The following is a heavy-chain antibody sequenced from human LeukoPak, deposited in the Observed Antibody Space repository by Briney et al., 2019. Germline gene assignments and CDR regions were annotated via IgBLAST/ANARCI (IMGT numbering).Heavy chain of an antibody. CDR1: GGTFSSYA. V-gene: IGHV1-69*05. D-gene: IGHD6-19*01. Sequence: VASVEVSCKASGGTFSSYAISWVRQAPGQGLEWMGRIIPIFGTANYAQKFQGRVTITTDESTSTAYMELSSLRSEDTAVYYCAREVPSQWLVDYWGQGTLVTVSS. J-gene: IGHJ4*02. CDR3: AREVPSQWLVDY. CDR2: IIPIFGTA.